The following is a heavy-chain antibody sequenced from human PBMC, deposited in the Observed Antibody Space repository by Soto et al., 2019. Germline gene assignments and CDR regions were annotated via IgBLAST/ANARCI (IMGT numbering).Heavy chain of an antibody. CDR2: ISGSGGST. CDR3: AKGLYGYYYYGMDV. CDR1: GFTFSSYA. J-gene: IGHJ6*02. D-gene: IGHD2-8*01. Sequence: QPGGSLRLSCAASGFTFSSYAMSWVRQAPGKGLEWVSAISGSGGSTYYADSVKGRFTISRDNSKNTLYLQMNSLRAEDTAVYYCAKGLYGYYYYGMDVWGQGTTVTVSS. V-gene: IGHV3-23*01.